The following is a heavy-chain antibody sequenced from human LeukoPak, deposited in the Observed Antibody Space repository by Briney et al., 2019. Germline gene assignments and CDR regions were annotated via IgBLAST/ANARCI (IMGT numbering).Heavy chain of an antibody. D-gene: IGHD3-22*01. CDR1: GFTFSSYG. CDR2: IWYDGSNK. Sequence: GGSLRLSCAASGFTFSSYGMHWVRQAPGKGLEWVAVIWYDGSNKYYAVSVKGRFTISRDNSKNTLYLQMNSLRAEDTAVYYCARDGSSGYRYYFDYWGQGTLVTVSS. V-gene: IGHV3-33*01. CDR3: ARDGSSGYRYYFDY. J-gene: IGHJ4*02.